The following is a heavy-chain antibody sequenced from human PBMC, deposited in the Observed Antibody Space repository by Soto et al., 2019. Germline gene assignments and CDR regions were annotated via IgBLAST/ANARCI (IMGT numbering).Heavy chain of an antibody. CDR1: GGSITNFY. Sequence: SETLSLTCSVSGGSITNFYWSWLRQPPGKGLEWIGYIYSTGSTDYNPSLKSRVSISVDTSKNQFSLNLTSVTAADTAVYYCSRASMDCSFGSYYYGDFDCWGQCTLVTVPS. V-gene: IGHV4-59*01. J-gene: IGHJ4*02. CDR3: SRASMDCSFGSYYYGDFDC. CDR2: IYSTGST. D-gene: IGHD3-22*01.